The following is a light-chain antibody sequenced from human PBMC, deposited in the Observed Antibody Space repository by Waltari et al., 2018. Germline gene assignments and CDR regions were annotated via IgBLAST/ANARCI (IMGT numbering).Light chain of an antibody. V-gene: IGKV1-5*03. Sequence: DIQMTQSPSSLSASVGVKVTITCRASQSISTWLAWFQLKPGKAPKLLIYKASNLESGVPSRFSGSGSGTEFTLTISSLLPEDFATYYCQQYNSDSHSFGQGTRLEIK. CDR1: QSISTW. J-gene: IGKJ2*01. CDR2: KAS. CDR3: QQYNSDSHS.